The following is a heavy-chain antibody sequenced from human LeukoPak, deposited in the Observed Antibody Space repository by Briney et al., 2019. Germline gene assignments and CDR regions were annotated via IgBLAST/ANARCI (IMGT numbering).Heavy chain of an antibody. Sequence: GGSLRLSWAASGFTFSSYSMNWVRQAPGKGLEWVSSISSSSSYIYYADSVKGRFTISRDNAKNSLYLQMNSLRAEDTAVYYCARDSAQQWLVRRFNYFQHWGQGTLVTVSS. CDR3: ARDSAQQWLVRRFNYFQH. J-gene: IGHJ1*01. CDR1: GFTFSSYS. CDR2: ISSSSSYI. V-gene: IGHV3-21*01. D-gene: IGHD6-19*01.